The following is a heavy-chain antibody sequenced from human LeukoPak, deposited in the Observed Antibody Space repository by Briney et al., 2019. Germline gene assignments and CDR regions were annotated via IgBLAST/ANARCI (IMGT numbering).Heavy chain of an antibody. CDR2: IFHSGTT. D-gene: IGHD2-15*01. CDR1: GGSISSRIYY. CDR3: SRNGGSARIIDY. V-gene: IGHV4-39*07. J-gene: IGHJ4*02. Sequence: SETLSLTCKGSGGSISSRIYYWGWIRQPPGKGLEWIGSIFHSGTTYYNPSLKSRVTISVDTSTNQFSLKLTSVTAADTAVYYCSRNGGSARIIDYWGQGTLVTVSS.